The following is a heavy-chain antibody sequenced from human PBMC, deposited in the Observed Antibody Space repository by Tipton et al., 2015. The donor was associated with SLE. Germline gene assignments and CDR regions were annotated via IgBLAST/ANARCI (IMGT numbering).Heavy chain of an antibody. V-gene: IGHV3-21*01. J-gene: IGHJ6*02. CDR2: ISSSSSYI. D-gene: IGHD5-12*01. CDR1: GFTFSSYS. CDR3: AREVDAEGMDV. Sequence: SLRLSCAASGFTFSSYSMNWVRQAPGKGLEWVSSISSSSSYIYYADSVKGRFTISRDNAKNSLYLQMNSLRAEDTAVYYCAREVDAEGMDVWGQGTTVTVSS.